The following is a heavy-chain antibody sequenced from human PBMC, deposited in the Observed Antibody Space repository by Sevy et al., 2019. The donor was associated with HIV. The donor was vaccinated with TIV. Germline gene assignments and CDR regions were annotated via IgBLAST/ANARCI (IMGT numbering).Heavy chain of an antibody. D-gene: IGHD6-13*01. Sequence: GESLKLSCAASGFTFSDHYIEWVRQAPGKGLEWVGRIRNRADSYTTEYAASVKGRFTISRDDSKNSLYLLMNSLKTEDTAVYYCATHAGIAAAGRVFDYWGQGTLVTVSS. CDR1: GFTFSDHY. J-gene: IGHJ4*02. V-gene: IGHV3-72*01. CDR2: IRNRADSYTT. CDR3: ATHAGIAAAGRVFDY.